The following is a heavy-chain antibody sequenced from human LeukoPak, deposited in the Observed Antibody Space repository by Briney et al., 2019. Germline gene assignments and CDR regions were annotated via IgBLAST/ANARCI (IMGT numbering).Heavy chain of an antibody. CDR3: ARHRDTAMVIDY. V-gene: IGHV4-59*08. CDR2: IYYSGST. CDR1: GGPISSYY. Sequence: SETLSLTCTVSGGPISSYYWSWIRQPPGKGLEWIGYIYYSGSTNYNPSLKSRVTISVDTSKNQFSLKLSSVTAADTAVYYCARHRDTAMVIDYWGQGTLVTVSS. D-gene: IGHD5-18*01. J-gene: IGHJ4*02.